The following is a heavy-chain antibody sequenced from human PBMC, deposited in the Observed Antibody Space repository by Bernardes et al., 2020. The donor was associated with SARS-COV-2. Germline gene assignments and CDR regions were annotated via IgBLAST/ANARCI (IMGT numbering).Heavy chain of an antibody. J-gene: IGHJ5*02. CDR1: GYTLTELS. V-gene: IGHV1-24*01. CDR3: ATGPPFGEFNWFDP. Sequence: ASMKVSCKVSGYTLTELSMHWVRQAPGKGLEWMGGFDPEDGETIYAQKFQGRVTMTEDTSTDTAYMELSSLRSEDTAVYYCATGPPFGEFNWFDPWGQGTLVTVSS. CDR2: FDPEDGET. D-gene: IGHD3-10*01.